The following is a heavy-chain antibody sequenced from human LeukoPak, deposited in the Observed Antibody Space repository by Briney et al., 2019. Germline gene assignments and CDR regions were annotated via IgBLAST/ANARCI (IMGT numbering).Heavy chain of an antibody. CDR2: IYHSGST. CDR3: ARDPYYYGSGSWNRGFDY. Sequence: PSETLSLTCTVSGYSISSGYYWGWIRQPPGKGLEWIGSIYHSGSTYYNPSLKSRVTISVDTSKNQFSLKLSSVTAADTAVYYCARDPYYYGSGSWNRGFDYWGQGTLDTVSS. J-gene: IGHJ4*02. V-gene: IGHV4-38-2*02. D-gene: IGHD3-10*01. CDR1: GYSISSGYY.